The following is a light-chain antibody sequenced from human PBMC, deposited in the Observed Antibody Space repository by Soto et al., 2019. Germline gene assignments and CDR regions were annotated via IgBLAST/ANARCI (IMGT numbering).Light chain of an antibody. V-gene: IGKV1-9*01. CDR2: AAS. Sequence: IQLAQSPSSLSASVGDRVTITCRASQGISSYLAWYQQKPGRAPKLLIYAASTLQSGVPSRFSGSGSGTDFTLTISSLQPEEFATYDCQQLDSYTITVGTGTRLEIK. CDR3: QQLDSYTIT. CDR1: QGISSY. J-gene: IGKJ5*01.